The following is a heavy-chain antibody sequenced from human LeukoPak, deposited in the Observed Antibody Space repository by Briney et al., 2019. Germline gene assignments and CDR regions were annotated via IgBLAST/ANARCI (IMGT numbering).Heavy chain of an antibody. D-gene: IGHD1-14*01. CDR1: GYTFTSYG. CDR2: ISAYNGNT. J-gene: IGHJ5*02. Sequence: GASVKVSCKASGYTFTSYGISWVRQAPGQGLEWMGWISAYNGNTNYAQKLQGRVTMTRDTSITTAYMELSSLISDDSAMYYCAAITSRRDLRPPVPWGQGTPVTVSS. V-gene: IGHV1-18*01. CDR3: AAITSRRDLRPPVP.